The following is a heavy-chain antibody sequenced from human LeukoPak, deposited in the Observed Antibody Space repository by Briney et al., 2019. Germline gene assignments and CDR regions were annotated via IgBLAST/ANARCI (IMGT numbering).Heavy chain of an antibody. CDR3: ARKGLAAGLDY. V-gene: IGHV4-59*01. CDR2: IYSSGST. D-gene: IGHD6-13*01. J-gene: IGHJ4*02. Sequence: SETLSLTCTVPGGSINTYYWSWIRQPPGKGLEWIGYIYSSGSTTYNPSLKSRVTISLDTSKNQFSLRLSSVTAADTAVYYCARKGLAAGLDYWGQGTLVTVSS. CDR1: GGSINTYY.